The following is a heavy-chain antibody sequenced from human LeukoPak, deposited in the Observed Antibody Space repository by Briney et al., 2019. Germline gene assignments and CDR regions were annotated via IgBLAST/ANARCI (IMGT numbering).Heavy chain of an antibody. J-gene: IGHJ4*02. CDR1: GFTFSNAW. V-gene: IGHV3-15*01. CDR2: IKRKSDGGSP. CDR3: ATDLGGYYSGSGTYWGSLDY. D-gene: IGHD3-10*01. Sequence: RGSLRLSCAASGFTFSNAWMSWVRQAPGKGLEWVGRIKRKSDGGSPDSAAPVKGRFTISRDDSKDTLYLQMNSLKTEDTAVYYCATDLGGYYSGSGTYWGSLDYWGQGTVVTVSS.